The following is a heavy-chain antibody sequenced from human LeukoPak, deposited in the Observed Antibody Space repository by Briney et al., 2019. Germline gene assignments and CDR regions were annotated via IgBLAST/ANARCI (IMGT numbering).Heavy chain of an antibody. Sequence: SETLSLTCSVSGESLRSTTFWGWIRQPPGMGLEWIASTSHAGISYYNPSLSSRVTVSADSSKNQFSLRLSSVTAADTAVYYCARRGGHSWDVGNWFDPWGQGTPVTVSS. CDR1: GESLRSTTF. CDR3: ARRGGHSWDVGNWFDP. J-gene: IGHJ5*02. D-gene: IGHD6-13*01. V-gene: IGHV4-39*01. CDR2: TSHAGIS.